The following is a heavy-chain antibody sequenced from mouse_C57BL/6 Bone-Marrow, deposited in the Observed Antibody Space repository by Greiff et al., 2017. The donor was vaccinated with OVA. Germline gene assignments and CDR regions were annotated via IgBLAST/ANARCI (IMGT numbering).Heavy chain of an antibody. CDR3: ARSYYGSSPYWYFDV. CDR2: ISSGSSTI. J-gene: IGHJ1*03. V-gene: IGHV5-17*01. D-gene: IGHD1-1*01. CDR1: GFTFSDYG. Sequence: EVKVVESGGGLVKPGGSLKLSCAASGFTFSDYGMHWVRQAPEKGLEWVAYISSGSSTIYYADTAKGRFTISRDNDKNTLILQMTSLRSDDTSSYYCARSYYGSSPYWYFDVWGTGTTVTVSS.